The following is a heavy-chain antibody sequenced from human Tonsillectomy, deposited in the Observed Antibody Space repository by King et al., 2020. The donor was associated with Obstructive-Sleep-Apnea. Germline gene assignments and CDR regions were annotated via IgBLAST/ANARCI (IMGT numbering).Heavy chain of an antibody. V-gene: IGHV5-10-1*03. J-gene: IGHJ6*02. CDR1: GYSFTSYW. Sequence: QLVQSGAEVKKPGESLRISCKGSGYSFTSYWISWVRQMPGKGLEWMGRIDPSDSYTNYSPSFQGHVTISADKSISTAYLQWSSLKASDTAMYYCARIVGGSGSYFWGGMDVWGQGTTVTVSS. D-gene: IGHD3-10*01. CDR3: ARIVGGSGSYFWGGMDV. CDR2: IDPSDSYT.